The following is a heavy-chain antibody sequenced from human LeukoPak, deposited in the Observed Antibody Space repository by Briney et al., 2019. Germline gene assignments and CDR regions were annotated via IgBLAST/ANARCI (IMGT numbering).Heavy chain of an antibody. CDR2: ISSSGSTI. CDR1: GFTFSSYE. CDR3: AKMTAVAGPIDY. V-gene: IGHV3-48*03. Sequence: GGSLRLSCAASGFTFSSYEMNWVRQAPGKGLEGVSYISSSGSTIYYADSVKGRFTISRDNSKNTLYLQMNSLRAEDAAVYYCAKMTAVAGPIDYWGQGTLVTVSS. D-gene: IGHD6-19*01. J-gene: IGHJ4*02.